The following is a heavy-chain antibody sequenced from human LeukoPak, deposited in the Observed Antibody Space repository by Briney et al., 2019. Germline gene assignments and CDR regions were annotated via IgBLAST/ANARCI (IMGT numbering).Heavy chain of an antibody. V-gene: IGHV4-39*01. J-gene: IGHJ5*02. Sequence: SETLSLTCTVSGGSISSSSHSWGWVRQPPGKGLEWTGSIYYAGTTYYNPSLKSRVTISVDTSKNQFSLKLNSVTAADTAVYYCAQSLGSSNWIGNWFDPWGQGTLVTVSS. D-gene: IGHD6-13*01. CDR1: GGSISSSSHS. CDR2: IYYAGTT. CDR3: AQSLGSSNWIGNWFDP.